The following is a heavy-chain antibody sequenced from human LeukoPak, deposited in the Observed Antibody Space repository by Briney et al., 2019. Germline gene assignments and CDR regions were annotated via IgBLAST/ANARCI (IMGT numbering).Heavy chain of an antibody. J-gene: IGHJ4*02. Sequence: GGSLRLSCAASVFTFTNYATSWVRQAPGQGLEWVSTISGSGTTTSYADSVKGRFTISRDQAKNPLYLQMNSLRGEDAAVYYWAKDLRYTTGWYAFGSWGQGTLVTVS. V-gene: IGHV3-23*01. CDR1: VFTFTNYA. CDR2: ISGSGTTT. CDR3: AKDLRYTTGWYAFGS. D-gene: IGHD6-19*01.